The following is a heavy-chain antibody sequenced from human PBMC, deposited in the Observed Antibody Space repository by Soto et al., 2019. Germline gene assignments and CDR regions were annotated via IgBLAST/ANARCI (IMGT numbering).Heavy chain of an antibody. J-gene: IGHJ4*02. Sequence: ASVKVSCKASGYTFTSYYMHWVRQAPGQGLEWMGIINPSGGSTSYAQKFQGRVTMTRDTSTSTVYMELSSLRSEDTAVYYCARLLTYCIGGSCYGDDYWGQGTQVTVSS. CDR2: INPSGGST. D-gene: IGHD2-15*01. CDR3: ARLLTYCIGGSCYGDDY. CDR1: GYTFTSYY. V-gene: IGHV1-46*01.